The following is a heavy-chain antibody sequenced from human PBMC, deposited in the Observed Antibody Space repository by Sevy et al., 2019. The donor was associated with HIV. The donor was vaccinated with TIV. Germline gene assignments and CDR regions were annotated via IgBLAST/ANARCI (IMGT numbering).Heavy chain of an antibody. Sequence: GGSLRLSCAISGFTVNDKYIIWVRQAPGKGLEWVSVIFSSGSTYYADSAKGRFTISRDNSKNTMDLQMKSMRAEDTAVYYCVSLFLSYRSGWSYFDYWGQGTLVTVSS. J-gene: IGHJ4*02. CDR3: VSLFLSYRSGWSYFDY. D-gene: IGHD6-19*01. CDR1: GFTVNDKY. V-gene: IGHV3-66*02. CDR2: IFSSGST.